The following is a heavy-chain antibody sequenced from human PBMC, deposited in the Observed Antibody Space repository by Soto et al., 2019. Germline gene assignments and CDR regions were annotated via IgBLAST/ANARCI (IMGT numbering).Heavy chain of an antibody. CDR1: GYTFTSYG. CDR3: ASDALPKRFGGVIVIPTPSFDP. Sequence: ASVKVSCKASGYTFTSYGISWVRQAPGQGLEWMGWISAYNGNTNYAQKLQGRVTMTTDTSTSTAYMELRSLRSDDTAVYYCASDALPKRFGGVIVIPTPSFDPWGQGTLVTVSS. D-gene: IGHD3-16*02. J-gene: IGHJ5*02. CDR2: ISAYNGNT. V-gene: IGHV1-18*01.